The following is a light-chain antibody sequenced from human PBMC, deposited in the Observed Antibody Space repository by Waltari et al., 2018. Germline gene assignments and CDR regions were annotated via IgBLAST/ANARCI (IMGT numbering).Light chain of an antibody. CDR2: GAS. CDR3: LQESSFPRT. J-gene: IGKJ1*01. Sequence: AIQMTQSPSSLSASIGDRVTITCRASQDIEDDLVWYQQKPGSAPKLLIVGASMLQRDVPSRFSGTGSDTHFTFTISSLQPEDLATYYCLQESSFPRTFGQGTKV. CDR1: QDIEDD. V-gene: IGKV1-6*01.